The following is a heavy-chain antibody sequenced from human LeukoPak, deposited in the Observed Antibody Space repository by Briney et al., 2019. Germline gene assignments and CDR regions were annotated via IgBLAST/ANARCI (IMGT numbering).Heavy chain of an antibody. D-gene: IGHD2-2*01. V-gene: IGHV1-69*13. CDR2: IIPIFGTA. CDR3: ARYCSCTSSMRDRVENWFDP. J-gene: IGHJ5*02. Sequence: SVKVSCKASGYTFTSYDINWVRQAPGQGLEWMGGIIPIFGTANYAQKFQGRVTITADESTSTAYMELSSLRSEDTAVYYCARYCSCTSSMRDRVENWFDPWGKGTLVTVSS. CDR1: GYTFTSYD.